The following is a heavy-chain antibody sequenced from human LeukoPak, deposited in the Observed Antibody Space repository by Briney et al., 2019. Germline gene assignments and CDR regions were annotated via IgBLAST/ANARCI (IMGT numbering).Heavy chain of an antibody. CDR1: GYTFTGYY. V-gene: IGHV1-2*02. CDR3: ARGQPYYYGSGSYYYRFDY. J-gene: IGHJ4*02. CDR2: INPNSGGT. Sequence: ASVKVSCKASGYTFTGYYMHWVRQAPGQGLEWMGWINPNSGGTNYAQKFQGRVTMTRDTSISTAYMELSRLRSDDTAVYYCARGQPYYYGSGSYYYRFDYWGQGTPVTVSS. D-gene: IGHD3-10*01.